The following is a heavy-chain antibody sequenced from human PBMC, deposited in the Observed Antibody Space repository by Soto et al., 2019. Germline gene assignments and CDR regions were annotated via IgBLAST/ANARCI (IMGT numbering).Heavy chain of an antibody. V-gene: IGHV4-30-2*01. Sequence: QLQLQESGSGLVKPSQTLSLTCAVSGGSISSGGYSWSWIRQPPGKGLEWIGYIYHSGSTYYNPSLKSRVTISVDRSKNQFSLKLSSVTAADTAVYYCARGHGSGTLAYWGQGTLVTVSS. CDR3: ARGHGSGTLAY. CDR2: IYHSGST. J-gene: IGHJ4*02. CDR1: GGSISSGGYS. D-gene: IGHD3-10*01.